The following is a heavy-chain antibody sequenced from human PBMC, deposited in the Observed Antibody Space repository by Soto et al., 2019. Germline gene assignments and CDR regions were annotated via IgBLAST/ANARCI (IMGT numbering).Heavy chain of an antibody. J-gene: IGHJ6*02. CDR3: ARAHYGDYGYGMDV. CDR2: IYHSGST. CDR1: GGSISSGGYS. Sequence: QLQLQESGSGLVKPSQTLSLTCAVSGGSISSGGYSWSWIRQPPGKGLEWIGYIYHSGSTYYNPSLQSRVTITVHRXXNQFSLKLSSVTAADTAVYYCARAHYGDYGYGMDVWGQGTTVTVSS. V-gene: IGHV4-30-2*01. D-gene: IGHD4-17*01.